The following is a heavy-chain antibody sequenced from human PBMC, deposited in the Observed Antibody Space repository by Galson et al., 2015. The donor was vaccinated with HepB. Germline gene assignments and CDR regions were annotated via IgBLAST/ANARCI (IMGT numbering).Heavy chain of an antibody. CDR3: ARDKDYYDSSGYSALYAFDI. CDR2: INPSGGST. V-gene: IGHV1-46*01. CDR1: GYTFTSYY. J-gene: IGHJ3*02. D-gene: IGHD3-22*01. Sequence: SVKVSCKASGYTFTSYYMHWVRQAPGQGLEWMGIINPSGGSTSYAQKFQGRVTMTRDTSTSTVYMELSSLRSEDTAVYYCARDKDYYDSSGYSALYAFDIWGQGTMVTVSS.